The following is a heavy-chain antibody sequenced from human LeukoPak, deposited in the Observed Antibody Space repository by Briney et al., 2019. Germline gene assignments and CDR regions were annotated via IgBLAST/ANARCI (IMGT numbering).Heavy chain of an antibody. CDR2: ITYDGITT. Sequence: PGGSLRLSCVASGSTLSSCGMHWVRQAPGKGLEWVAVITYDGITTYSDDSVKGRFTISRDTSKSTLHLQMNNLRPEDTAVYFCVKEQGSGYYRTADYWGQGTLVTVSS. V-gene: IGHV3-30*18. CDR3: VKEQGSGYYRTADY. J-gene: IGHJ4*02. D-gene: IGHD3-10*01. CDR1: GSTLSSCG.